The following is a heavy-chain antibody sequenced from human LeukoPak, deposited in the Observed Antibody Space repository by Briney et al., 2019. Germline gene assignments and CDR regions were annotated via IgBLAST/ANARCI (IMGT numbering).Heavy chain of an antibody. Sequence: GGSLRLSCAASGFTFSDYYVNWIRQAPGKGLEWVSYSSTTGHQTNYADSVKGLFTISRDHAKNSVYLQMNSLRAEDTAVYYCTRWACAGTSCYVLDSWGQGTPVTVSS. V-gene: IGHV3-11*06. CDR2: SSTTGHQT. CDR3: TRWACAGTSCYVLDS. D-gene: IGHD2-2*01. J-gene: IGHJ5*01. CDR1: GFTFSDYY.